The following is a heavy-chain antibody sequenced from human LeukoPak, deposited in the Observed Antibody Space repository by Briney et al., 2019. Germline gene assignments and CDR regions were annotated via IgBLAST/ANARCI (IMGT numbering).Heavy chain of an antibody. CDR3: AKDWNYYDSSAHDY. D-gene: IGHD3-22*01. Sequence: GRSLRLSCAASGFTFDDYAMHWVRQAPGKGLEWVSGISWNSGSIGYADSVKGRFTIARDNAKNSLYLQMNSLRAEDTALYYCAKDWNYYDSSAHDYWGQGTLVTVSS. CDR1: GFTFDDYA. V-gene: IGHV3-9*01. CDR2: ISWNSGSI. J-gene: IGHJ4*02.